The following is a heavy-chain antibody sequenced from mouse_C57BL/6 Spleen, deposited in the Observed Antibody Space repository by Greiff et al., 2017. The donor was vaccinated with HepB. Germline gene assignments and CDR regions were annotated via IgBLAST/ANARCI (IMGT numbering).Heavy chain of an antibody. Sequence: VQLQQPGAELVRPGSSVKLSCKASGYTFTSYWMHWVKQRPIQGLEWIGNIDPSDSETHYNQKFKDKATLTVDKSSSTAYMQLSSLTSEDSAVYYCARLGYDYYAMDYWGQGTSVTVSS. D-gene: IGHD3-1*01. CDR3: ARLGYDYYAMDY. CDR1: GYTFTSYW. CDR2: IDPSDSET. J-gene: IGHJ4*01. V-gene: IGHV1-52*01.